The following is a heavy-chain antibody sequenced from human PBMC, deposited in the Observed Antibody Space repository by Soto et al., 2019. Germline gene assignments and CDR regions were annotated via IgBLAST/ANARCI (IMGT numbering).Heavy chain of an antibody. V-gene: IGHV3-30-3*01. CDR1: GFTFSSYP. CDR3: ARDPLRGYGDYFDY. D-gene: IGHD5-12*01. CDR2: ISYDGNVK. Sequence: GGSLRLSCAASGFTFSSYPMHWVRQTPGKGLEWVAVISYDGNVKNYADSVRGRFTISRDDSSNTLFLQMNSLGVDDTAVYYCARDPLRGYGDYFDYWGQGTLVTVSS. J-gene: IGHJ4*02.